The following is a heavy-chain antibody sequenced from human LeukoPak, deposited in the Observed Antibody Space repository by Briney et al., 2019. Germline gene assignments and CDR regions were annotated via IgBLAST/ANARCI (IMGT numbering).Heavy chain of an antibody. J-gene: IGHJ4*02. CDR2: ISWNSGSI. V-gene: IGHV3-9*01. CDR1: GFTFDDYA. CDR3: ARDSAGGLDY. D-gene: IGHD3-16*01. Sequence: GRSLRLSCAASGFTFDDYAMHWVRQAPGKGLGWVSGISWNSGSIGYADSVKGRFTISRDNAKNSLYLQMNSLRAEDTALYYCARDSAGGLDYWGQGTLVTVSS.